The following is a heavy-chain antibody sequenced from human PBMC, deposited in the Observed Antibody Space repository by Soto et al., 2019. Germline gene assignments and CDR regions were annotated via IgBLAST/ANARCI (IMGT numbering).Heavy chain of an antibody. J-gene: IGHJ4*02. CDR3: ARLLMVRAPVDY. CDR2: ISSSSSYT. V-gene: IGHV3-11*06. CDR1: GFTFSDYY. D-gene: IGHD3-10*01. Sequence: GGSLRLSCAASGFTFSDYYMSWIRQAPGKGLEWVSYISSSSSYTNYADSVKGRFTISRDNAKNSLYLQMNSLRAEDTAVYYCARLLMVRAPVDYWGQGTLVTVSS.